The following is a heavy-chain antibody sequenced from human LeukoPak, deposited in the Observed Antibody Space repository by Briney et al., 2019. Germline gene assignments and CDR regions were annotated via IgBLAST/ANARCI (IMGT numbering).Heavy chain of an antibody. Sequence: GGSLRLFCAASGFTFSSYGMHWVRQAAGKGLEWVAVISYDGSNKYYADSVKGRFTISRDNSKNTLYLQMNSLRAEDTAVYYCAKDRHDSSGRRIQNWFDPWGQGTLVTVSS. D-gene: IGHD3-22*01. CDR3: AKDRHDSSGRRIQNWFDP. J-gene: IGHJ5*02. CDR2: ISYDGSNK. V-gene: IGHV3-30*18. CDR1: GFTFSSYG.